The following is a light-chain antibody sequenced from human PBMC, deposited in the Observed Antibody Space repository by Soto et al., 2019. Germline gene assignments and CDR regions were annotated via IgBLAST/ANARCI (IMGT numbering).Light chain of an antibody. CDR2: GAS. V-gene: IGKV3-15*01. Sequence: IVMTQSPATLSVSPGERATLSCRASQSVSSNLAWYQQKPGQAPRLLIYGASTRATGIPARFSGSGSGTDFTLTISRLQSEDFAVYYCQQYNNWQFTFGPGTKVDI. J-gene: IGKJ3*01. CDR3: QQYNNWQFT. CDR1: QSVSSN.